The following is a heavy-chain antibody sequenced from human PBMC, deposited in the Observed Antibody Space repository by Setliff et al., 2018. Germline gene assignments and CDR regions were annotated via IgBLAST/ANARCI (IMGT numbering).Heavy chain of an antibody. CDR3: ARAGYYGSGTYTL. CDR1: GASVSGNSYY. V-gene: IGHV4-39*07. CDR2: TYYSGNT. J-gene: IGHJ4*02. D-gene: IGHD3-10*01. Sequence: PSETLSLTCTVSGASVSGNSYYWGWIRQPPGKGLEWIASTYYSGNTYYNPSLKSRVTISVDTSKNQFSLKLSSVTAADTAVYYCARAGYYGSGTYTLWGQGTLVTVSS.